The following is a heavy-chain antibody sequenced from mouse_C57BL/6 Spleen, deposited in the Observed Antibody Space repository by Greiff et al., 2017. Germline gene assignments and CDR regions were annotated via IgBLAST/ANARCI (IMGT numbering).Heavy chain of an antibody. CDR2: IWSDGST. CDR3: ARHDGTPYYAMDY. V-gene: IGHV2-6-1*01. D-gene: IGHD1-1*01. J-gene: IGHJ4*01. CDR1: GFSLTSYG. Sequence: QVQLKESGPGLVAPSQSLSITCTVSGFSLTSYGVHWVRQPPGKGLEWLVVIWSDGSTTYNSALKSRLSISKDNSKSQVFLKMNSLQTDDTAMYYCARHDGTPYYAMDYWGQGTSVTVSS.